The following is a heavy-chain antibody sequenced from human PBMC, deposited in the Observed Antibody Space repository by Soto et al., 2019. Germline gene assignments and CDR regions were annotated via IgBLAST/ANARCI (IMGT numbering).Heavy chain of an antibody. CDR3: TRDASSAYRTVFDY. Sequence: ASVKVSCKTSGYTFSSYYIHWVRQAPGQGLEWMGIINPSGGSTSYAQKFQGRVTMTRDTSTSTVYMDLSSLKSEDTAVYYCTRDASSAYRTVFDYWGQGTLVTVSS. CDR1: GYTFSSYY. D-gene: IGHD3-22*01. J-gene: IGHJ4*02. CDR2: INPSGGST. V-gene: IGHV1-46*03.